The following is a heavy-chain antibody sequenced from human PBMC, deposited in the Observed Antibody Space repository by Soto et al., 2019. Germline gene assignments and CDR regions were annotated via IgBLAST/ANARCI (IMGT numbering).Heavy chain of an antibody. V-gene: IGHV3-30-3*01. D-gene: IGHD2-8*01. CDR3: ASSHCTNGVCNGFDP. J-gene: IGHJ5*02. Sequence: QVQLVESGGGVVQPGRSLRLSCAASGFTFSSYAMHWVRQAPGKGLEWVAVISYDGSNKYYADSVKGPFTIARDNSKNSLSLQLTSLKAEATAVYYCASSHCTNGVCNGFDPWGQGTLVTVSA. CDR1: GFTFSSYA. CDR2: ISYDGSNK.